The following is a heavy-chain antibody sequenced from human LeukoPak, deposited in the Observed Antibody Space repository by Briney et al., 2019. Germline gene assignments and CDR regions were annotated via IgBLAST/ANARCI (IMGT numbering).Heavy chain of an antibody. Sequence: GGSLRLSCAASGFTFSSYGMHWVRQAPGKGLEWVAVIWYDGSTKYYADSVKGRFTISRDNSKNTLYLQMNSLRAEDTAVYYCARAERYRYSSSAVWFDPWGQGTLVTVSS. CDR2: IWYDGSTK. CDR1: GFTFSSYG. CDR3: ARAERYRYSSSAVWFDP. V-gene: IGHV3-33*01. D-gene: IGHD6-6*01. J-gene: IGHJ5*02.